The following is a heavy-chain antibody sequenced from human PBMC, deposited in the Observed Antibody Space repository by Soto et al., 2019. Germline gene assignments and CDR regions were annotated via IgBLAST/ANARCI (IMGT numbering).Heavy chain of an antibody. J-gene: IGHJ5*02. CDR2: ISGSGGNT. CDR3: AKTYATQANWFHP. D-gene: IGHD2-8*01. CDR1: GFSFSSYV. Sequence: EVQLLESGGGLVQPGGSLRLSCAASGFSFSSYVMSWVRQAPGKGLEWVSGISGSGGNTFYADSVKGRFTISRDNSNNTLYLQMNSLRAEDTAVYYCAKTYATQANWFHPWGQGTLVTVSS. V-gene: IGHV3-23*01.